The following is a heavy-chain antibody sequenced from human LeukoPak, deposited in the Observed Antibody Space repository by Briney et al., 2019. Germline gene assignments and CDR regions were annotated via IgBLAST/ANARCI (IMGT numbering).Heavy chain of an antibody. Sequence: GGSLRLPCAASGFTFSSYSMNWVRQAPGKGLEWVSYISSSTSTIYYADSVKGRFTISRDNAKNSLYLQMYSLRDEDTAVYYCARRMGCSSTSCYWDFDYWGQGTLVTVSS. CDR3: ARRMGCSSTSCYWDFDY. V-gene: IGHV3-48*02. D-gene: IGHD2-2*01. CDR1: GFTFSSYS. J-gene: IGHJ4*02. CDR2: ISSSTSTI.